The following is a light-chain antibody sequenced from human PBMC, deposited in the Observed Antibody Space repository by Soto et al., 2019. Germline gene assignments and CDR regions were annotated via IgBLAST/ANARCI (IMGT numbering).Light chain of an antibody. CDR3: CSYAGSSTR. CDR2: EVT. Sequence: QSALTPPASVSGSPGQSITISCTGTSSDVGSYNLVSWYQQHPGKAPKLMIYEVTKRPSGVSDRFAGSKSGNTASLTISGLQAEDEADYYCCSYAGSSTRFGGGTKLTVL. CDR1: SSDVGSYNL. V-gene: IGLV2-23*02. J-gene: IGLJ2*01.